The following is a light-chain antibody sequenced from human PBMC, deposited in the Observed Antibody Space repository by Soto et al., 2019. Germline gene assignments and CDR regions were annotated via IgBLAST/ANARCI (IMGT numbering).Light chain of an antibody. CDR2: EVS. CDR3: SSYTSSTIYV. V-gene: IGLV2-14*01. J-gene: IGLJ1*01. Sequence: QSALTQPASVSGSPGQSITISCTGSSSDVGGYNYVSWYQQHPGKAPKLIIYEVSNRPSGVSNRFSGSKSGNTASLTISGLQAEDETDYYCSSYTSSTIYVFGTGTKVTVL. CDR1: SSDVGGYNY.